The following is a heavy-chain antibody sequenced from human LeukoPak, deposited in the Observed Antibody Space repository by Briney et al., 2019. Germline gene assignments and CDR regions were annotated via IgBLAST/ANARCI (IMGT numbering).Heavy chain of an antibody. V-gene: IGHV3-53*01. CDR1: GFTFSSYS. J-gene: IGHJ4*02. Sequence: GGSLRLSCAASGFTFSSYSMTWVRQAPGKGLEWVSVIYSGGTTYYADSVKGRFTISRDSSNNTLYLQMNSLRAEDTAVYYCAKYDSFKYFDYWGQGTLVTVSS. CDR3: AKYDSFKYFDY. CDR2: IYSGGTT. D-gene: IGHD3-22*01.